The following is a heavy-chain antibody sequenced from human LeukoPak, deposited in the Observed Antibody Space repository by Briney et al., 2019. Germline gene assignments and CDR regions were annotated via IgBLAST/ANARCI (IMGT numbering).Heavy chain of an antibody. CDR2: INWNGGST. CDR1: GFTFDDYG. CDR3: AREVVAAAGSYYFDY. Sequence: PGGSLRLSCAASGFTFDDYGMSWVRQAPGKGLEWVSGINWNGGSTGYADSVKGRFTISRDNAKDSLYLQMNSLRAEDTAVYYCAREVVAAAGSYYFDYWGQGTLVTVSS. J-gene: IGHJ4*02. D-gene: IGHD6-13*01. V-gene: IGHV3-20*04.